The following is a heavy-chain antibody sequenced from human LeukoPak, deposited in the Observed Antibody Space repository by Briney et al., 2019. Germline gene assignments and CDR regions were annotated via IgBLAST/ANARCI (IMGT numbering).Heavy chain of an antibody. J-gene: IGHJ4*02. CDR2: IKKDGSET. Sequence: PGGSLRLSCAASGFTFSTSWMSWVRQVPGKGLEWVANIKKDGSETYYVDSVKGRFTISRDNAKNSLYLQMNSVRAEDTAVYYCAREGTFGDYRASGDHWGQGALVTVSS. CDR3: AREGTFGDYRASGDH. V-gene: IGHV3-7*03. D-gene: IGHD2-21*02. CDR1: GFTFSTSW.